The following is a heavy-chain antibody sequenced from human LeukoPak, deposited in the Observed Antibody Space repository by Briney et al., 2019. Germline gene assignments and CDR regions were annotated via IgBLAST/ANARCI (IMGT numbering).Heavy chain of an antibody. CDR3: ARISPILVDTAMIRPFDY. J-gene: IGHJ4*02. D-gene: IGHD5-18*01. CDR2: IYPGDSDT. V-gene: IGHV5-51*01. CDR1: GYNFTNYW. Sequence: HGESLKISCKGSGYNFTNYWIGWVRQMPGKGLEWMGIIYPGDSDTRHSPSFQGQVTISADKSISTAYLQWSSLKASDTAMYYCARISPILVDTAMIRPFDYWGQGTLVTVSS.